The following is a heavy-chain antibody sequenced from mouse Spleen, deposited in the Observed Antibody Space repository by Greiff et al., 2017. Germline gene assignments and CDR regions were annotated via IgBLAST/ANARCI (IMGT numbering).Heavy chain of an antibody. D-gene: IGHD1-1*01. CDR2: IRNKANGYTS. J-gene: IGHJ3*01. CDR3: VRGGFYGGSPWFAY. V-gene: IGHV7-3*01. Sequence: EVKLMESGGGLVQPGGSLSLSCAASGFTFTDYYMSWVRQPPGKALEWLGFIRNKANGYTSEYSASVKGRFTFSRDNSQSILYLQMNALRAEDSATYYGVRGGFYGGSPWFAYWGQGTLVTVSA. CDR1: GFTFTDYY.